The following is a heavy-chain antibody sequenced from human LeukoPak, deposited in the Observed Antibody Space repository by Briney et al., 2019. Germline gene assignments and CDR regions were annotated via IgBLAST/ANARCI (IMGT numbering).Heavy chain of an antibody. V-gene: IGHV3-9*01. D-gene: IGHD2-2*01. J-gene: IGHJ4*02. Sequence: GGSLRLSCAASGFTFSSYWMSWVRQAPGKGLEWVSGISWNSGSIGYADSVKGRFTISRDNAKNSLYLQMNSLRAEDTALYYCAKDACSSTSCSFDYWGQGTLVTVSS. CDR1: GFTFSSYW. CDR2: ISWNSGSI. CDR3: AKDACSSTSCSFDY.